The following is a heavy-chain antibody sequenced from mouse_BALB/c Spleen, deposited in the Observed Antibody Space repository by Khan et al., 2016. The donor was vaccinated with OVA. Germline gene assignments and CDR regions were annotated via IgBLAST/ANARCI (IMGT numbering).Heavy chain of an antibody. CDR1: GYSFTSYY. V-gene: IGHV1-31*01. CDR2: IDPFSGGI. D-gene: IGHD2-2*01. CDR3: TRHGYVAWFTY. Sequence: VQLQQSGPELMKPGASVKISCKASGYSFTSYYIHWIMQRHGKSLEWIGYIDPFSGGITYNQKFKGKATLTVDKSSSTAYIYFSNLTSEDSAVYYCTRHGYVAWFTYWGQGTLVTVSA. J-gene: IGHJ3*01.